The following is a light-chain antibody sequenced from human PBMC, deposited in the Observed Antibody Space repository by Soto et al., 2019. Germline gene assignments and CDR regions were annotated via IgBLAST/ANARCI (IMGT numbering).Light chain of an antibody. CDR2: EVS. V-gene: IGLV2-14*01. Sequence: QSGLTQPASGSGSPGQSITISCTGTSSDVGGYNYVSWYQQHPGKAPKLMIYEVSNRPSGVSNRFSGSKSGNTASLTISGLQAEDEADYYCSSYTSSSTLVFGPGTKVTVL. J-gene: IGLJ1*01. CDR3: SSYTSSSTLV. CDR1: SSDVGGYNY.